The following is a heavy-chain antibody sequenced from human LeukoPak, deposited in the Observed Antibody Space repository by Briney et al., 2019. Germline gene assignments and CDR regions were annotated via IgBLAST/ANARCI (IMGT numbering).Heavy chain of an antibody. CDR3: ATYGGHLAEYLQH. CDR2: IIPPLRTA. J-gene: IGHJ1*01. Sequence: ASVKVSCKASGGTYRYNINWVRQAPGQGLEWMGGIIPPLRTANYAQQFQGRVTIITDDSTNTAYMELTGLTSEDAAVCYCATYGGHLAEYLQHWGQGTLVAVSS. D-gene: IGHD4-23*01. V-gene: IGHV1-69*16. CDR1: GGTYRYN.